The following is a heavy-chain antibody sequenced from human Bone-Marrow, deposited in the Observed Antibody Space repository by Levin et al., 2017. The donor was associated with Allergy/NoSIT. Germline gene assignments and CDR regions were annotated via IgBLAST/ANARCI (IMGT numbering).Heavy chain of an antibody. CDR2: IIPIFGTA. CDR1: GGTFSSYA. J-gene: IGHJ4*02. Sequence: SVKVSCKASGGTFSSYAISWVRQAPGQGLEWMGGIIPIFGTANYAQKFQGRVTITADESTSTAYMELSSLRSEDTAVYYCASVHHNYYDSSGYYHRPIKTFDYWGQGTLVTVSS. D-gene: IGHD3-22*01. V-gene: IGHV1-69*13. CDR3: ASVHHNYYDSSGYYHRPIKTFDY.